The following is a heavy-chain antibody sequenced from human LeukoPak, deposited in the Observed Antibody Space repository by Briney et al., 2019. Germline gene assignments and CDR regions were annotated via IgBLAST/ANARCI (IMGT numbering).Heavy chain of an antibody. CDR2: TRYDGTNK. CDR1: GFTFDSYG. Sequence: GGSLRLSCRASGFTFDSYGMHWVRQAPGKGLEWVAFTRYDGTNKDYADFVNGRFTISRDNSENMLYLQMNTLRPEDTAVYYCVKDDRTYYFDNWGRGTLVTVST. CDR3: VKDDRTYYFDN. V-gene: IGHV3-30*02. D-gene: IGHD2-21*01. J-gene: IGHJ4*02.